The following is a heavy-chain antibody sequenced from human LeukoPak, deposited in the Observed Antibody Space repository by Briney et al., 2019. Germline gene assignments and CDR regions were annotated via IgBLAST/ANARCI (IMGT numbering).Heavy chain of an antibody. J-gene: IGHJ4*02. CDR1: GDSVSSNSAA. V-gene: IGHV6-1*01. Sequence: SQTLSLTCVISGDSVSSNSAAWNWIRQSPSRGLEWLGRTYYRSKWYNDYAVSVESRITINPDTSKNQFSLQLNSLTPEDTAVYFCARDPGRGSTAMVAFDYWGQGTLVTVSS. CDR2: TYYRSKWYN. D-gene: IGHD5-18*01. CDR3: ARDPGRGSTAMVAFDY.